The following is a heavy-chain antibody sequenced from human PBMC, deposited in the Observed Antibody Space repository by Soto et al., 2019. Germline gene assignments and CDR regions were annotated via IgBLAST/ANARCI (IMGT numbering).Heavy chain of an antibody. Sequence: EPLSLACADYGASFSGYYCCWIGTPPGKGLEWIGEINHSGSTNYNPSLKSRVTISVDTSKNQFSLKLSSVTAAYTAVYYCEVTEYSSGLPGWFQYWGQGTAVTVSS. CDR1: GASFSGYY. J-gene: IGHJ1*01. CDR2: INHSGST. D-gene: IGHD6-19*01. CDR3: EVTEYSSGLPGWFQY. V-gene: IGHV4-34*01.